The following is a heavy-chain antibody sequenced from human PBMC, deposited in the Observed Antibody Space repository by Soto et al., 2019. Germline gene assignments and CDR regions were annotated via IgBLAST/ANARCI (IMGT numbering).Heavy chain of an antibody. D-gene: IGHD2-2*01. J-gene: IGHJ4*02. V-gene: IGHV3-7*03. CDR1: GFTFSSYW. Sequence: GGSLRLSCAASGFTFSSYWMSWVRQAPGKGLEWVANIKQDGSEKYYVDSVKGRFTIPRDNAKNSLYLQMNSLRAEDTAVYYCARANPLSGMVVVPAATAGWYDYWGQGTLVTVSS. CDR2: IKQDGSEK. CDR3: ARANPLSGMVVVPAATAGWYDY.